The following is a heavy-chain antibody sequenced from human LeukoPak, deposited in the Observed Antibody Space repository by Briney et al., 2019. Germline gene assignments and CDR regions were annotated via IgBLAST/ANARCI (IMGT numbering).Heavy chain of an antibody. Sequence: SETLSLTCAVSGGSISSNNWWGWVRQPPGKGLEWIGEIYHSGSTNYNPSLKSRVTISVDTSKNQFSLKLSSVTAADTAVYYCARLFGVSSGWYDSPYYYYGMDVWGQGTTVTVSS. D-gene: IGHD6-19*01. CDR1: GGSISSNNW. CDR2: IYHSGST. J-gene: IGHJ6*02. CDR3: ARLFGVSSGWYDSPYYYYGMDV. V-gene: IGHV4-4*02.